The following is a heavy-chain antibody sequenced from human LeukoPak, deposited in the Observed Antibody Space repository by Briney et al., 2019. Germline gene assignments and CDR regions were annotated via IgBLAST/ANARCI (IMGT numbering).Heavy chain of an antibody. V-gene: IGHV3-23*01. CDR3: AKVVPAADVVY. CDR2: ISGSGGGT. J-gene: IGHJ4*02. Sequence: GGSLRLSCAASGFTFSSYAMSWVRQAPGKGLEWVSTISGSGGGTYYADSVKGRFTISRDNSKNTLYLQMNSLRAEDTAVYYCAKVVPAADVVYWGQGTLVTVSS. D-gene: IGHD2-2*01. CDR1: GFTFSSYA.